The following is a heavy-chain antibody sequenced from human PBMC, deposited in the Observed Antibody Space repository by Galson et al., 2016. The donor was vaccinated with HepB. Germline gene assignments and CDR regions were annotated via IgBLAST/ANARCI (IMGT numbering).Heavy chain of an antibody. Sequence: SVKVSCKASGGTFSDYAISWVRQAPGQGLEWMGNIIPVFDTANYAQQFQGRVTITADESTSTAYMELNSLKFDDTAVYYCARDLGSGSIDAFDIWGQGTMVTVSS. V-gene: IGHV1-69*13. J-gene: IGHJ3*02. CDR2: IIPVFDTA. CDR3: ARDLGSGSIDAFDI. D-gene: IGHD6-19*01. CDR1: GGTFSDYA.